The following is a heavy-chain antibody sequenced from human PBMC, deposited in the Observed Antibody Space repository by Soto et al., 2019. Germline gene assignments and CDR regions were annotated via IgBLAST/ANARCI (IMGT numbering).Heavy chain of an antibody. CDR1: GYSFTSYW. D-gene: IGHD6-13*01. Sequence: GESLKISFKGSGYSFTSYWIGWVRQMPGKGLEWMGIIYPGDSDTRYSPSFQGQVTISADKSISTAYLQWSSLKASDTAMYYCARLYGRPAADPYFDYWGQGTLVTVSS. CDR2: IYPGDSDT. J-gene: IGHJ4*02. CDR3: ARLYGRPAADPYFDY. V-gene: IGHV5-51*01.